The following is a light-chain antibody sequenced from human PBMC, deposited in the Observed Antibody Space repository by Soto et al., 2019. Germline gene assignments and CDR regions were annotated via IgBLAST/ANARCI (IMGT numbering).Light chain of an antibody. V-gene: IGKV3-20*01. CDR2: GAS. CDR3: QQFRT. Sequence: EIVLTQSPGTLSLSPGERATLSCRASQSVSSSSLAWYQQKPGQAPRLLIYGASNRATGIPDRFSGSGSGTDFTLTISRLEPEDFAVYYCQQFRTFGRGTKVDIK. J-gene: IGKJ1*01. CDR1: QSVSSSS.